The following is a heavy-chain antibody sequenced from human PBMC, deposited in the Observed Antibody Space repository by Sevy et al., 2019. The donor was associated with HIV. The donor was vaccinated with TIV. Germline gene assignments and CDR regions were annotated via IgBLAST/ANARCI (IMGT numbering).Heavy chain of an antibody. V-gene: IGHV3-74*01. Sequence: GGSLRLSCSASGFSLSSYHIHWVRQAPEKGLVWVSRINSDGSGTTYADSVKGRFTISRDNAKNTLYLQMNSLRAEDTAVYFCAREDSYYDSWSGYHDYYYVMDVWGRGTTVTVSS. CDR2: INSDGSGT. D-gene: IGHD3-3*01. CDR3: AREDSYYDSWSGYHDYYYVMDV. CDR1: GFSLSSYH. J-gene: IGHJ6*02.